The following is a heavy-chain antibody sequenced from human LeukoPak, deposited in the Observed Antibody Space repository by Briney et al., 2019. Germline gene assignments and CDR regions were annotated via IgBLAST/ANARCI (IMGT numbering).Heavy chain of an antibody. CDR3: ATLIVATTGRDY. D-gene: IGHD5-12*01. Sequence: ERSLRLSCAASGFTFSSYAMHWVRQAPGKGLEWVAVISYDGSNKYYADSVKGRFTISRDNSKNTLYLQMNSLRAEDTAVYYCATLIVATTGRDYWGQGTLVTVSS. CDR1: GFTFSSYA. J-gene: IGHJ4*02. CDR2: ISYDGSNK. V-gene: IGHV3-30-3*01.